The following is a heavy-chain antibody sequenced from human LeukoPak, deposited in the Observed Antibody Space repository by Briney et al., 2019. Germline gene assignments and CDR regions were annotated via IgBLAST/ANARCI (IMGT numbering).Heavy chain of an antibody. V-gene: IGHV4-34*01. Sequence: SETLSLTCAVYGGSFSGYYWSWIRQPPGKGLEWIGEINHSGSTNYNPSLKSRVTISVDTSKNQFSLKLSSVTAADTAVYYCARAQPYGSGSYYISYYFDYWGQGTLVTVSS. CDR3: ARAQPYGSGSYYISYYFDY. D-gene: IGHD3-10*01. CDR2: INHSGST. CDR1: GGSFSGYY. J-gene: IGHJ4*02.